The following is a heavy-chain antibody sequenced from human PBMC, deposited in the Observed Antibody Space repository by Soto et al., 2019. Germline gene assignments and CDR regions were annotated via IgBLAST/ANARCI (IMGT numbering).Heavy chain of an antibody. V-gene: IGHV4-59*08. J-gene: IGHJ4*02. CDR2: MYNSGST. D-gene: IGHD3-10*01. CDR1: GGSISSYY. Sequence: QVQLQESGPGLVKPSETLSLTCTVSGGSISSYYWTWIRQPPGKGLEWIGFMYNSGSTHYNPSLKSRVTISLDTSKNQFSRNLRSVTAEDTAVYYCASMGYHYGSGSYPLDYWGQGTLVTVSS. CDR3: ASMGYHYGSGSYPLDY.